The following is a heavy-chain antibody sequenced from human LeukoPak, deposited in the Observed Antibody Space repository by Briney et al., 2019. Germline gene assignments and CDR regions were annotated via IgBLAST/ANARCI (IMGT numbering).Heavy chain of an antibody. J-gene: IGHJ4*02. CDR2: IIPIFGTG. CDR3: ARLIVCTNGVCLDY. D-gene: IGHD2-8*01. Sequence: SVKVPCKASGGAFSSYGISWVRQAPGQGLEWMGGIIPIFGTGNYAQKFQGRVTITADESTSTAYMELSSLRSEDTAVYYCARLIVCTNGVCLDYWGQGTLVTASS. CDR1: GGAFSSYG. V-gene: IGHV1-69*13.